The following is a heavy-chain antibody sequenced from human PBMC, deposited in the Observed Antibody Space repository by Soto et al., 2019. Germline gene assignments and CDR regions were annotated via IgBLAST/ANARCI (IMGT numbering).Heavy chain of an antibody. CDR2: ISGSGAGT. CDR1: GFTFSSYA. V-gene: IGHV3-23*01. CDR3: AILGLYDTSAYGS. Sequence: EVQLLESGGGLVQPGGSLRLSCAASGFTFSSYAMSWVRQAPGKGLEWVSGISGSGAGTYYADSVKGRFTFSRDNSKSTLYLQMSSLRAGDTAVYCCAILGLYDTSAYGSWGQGTLVTVSS. J-gene: IGHJ4*02. D-gene: IGHD3-22*01.